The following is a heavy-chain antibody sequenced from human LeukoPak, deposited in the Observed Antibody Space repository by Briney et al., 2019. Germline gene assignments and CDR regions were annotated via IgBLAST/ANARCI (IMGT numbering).Heavy chain of an antibody. CDR3: AREGLNMVRGVIPKEAWGWFDP. D-gene: IGHD3-10*01. Sequence: PSQTLSLTCTVSGGSISSGSYYWSWIRQPAGKGLEWIGRIYSSGSTNYNPSLKSRVTISVDTSKNQFSLKLSSVTAADTAVYYCAREGLNMVRGVIPKEAWGWFDPWGQGTLVTVSS. V-gene: IGHV4-61*02. CDR2: IYSSGST. J-gene: IGHJ5*02. CDR1: GGSISSGSYY.